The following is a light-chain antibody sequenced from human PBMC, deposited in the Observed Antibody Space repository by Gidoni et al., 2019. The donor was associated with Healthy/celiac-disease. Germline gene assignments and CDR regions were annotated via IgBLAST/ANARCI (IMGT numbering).Light chain of an antibody. CDR2: EVS. CDR3: SSYAGSNLVV. J-gene: IGLJ2*01. V-gene: IGLV2-8*01. Sequence: QSDLTQPPSASGFPAQSVTISCTGTSSDVGGYNYVSWYQQHPGKAPKLMIYEVSKRASGVPDRFSGSKSCSTASLTVSGLQAENEADYYCSSYAGSNLVVYGGGTKLPVL. CDR1: SSDVGGYNY.